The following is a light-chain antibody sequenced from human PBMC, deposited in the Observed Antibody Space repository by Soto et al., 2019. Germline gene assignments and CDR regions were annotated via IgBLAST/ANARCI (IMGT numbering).Light chain of an antibody. CDR2: WAS. V-gene: IGKV4-1*01. CDR1: QTVLYSSTNKNY. Sequence: DIVMTQSPDSLAVSLGERATINCKSSQTVLYSSTNKNYLSWHQLKPGQPPKLLIYWASTRESGVPDRFSGSGSGTDFTLTISSLQAEDVAVYYGQQYHSTPYTFGQGTKLEIK. CDR3: QQYHSTPYT. J-gene: IGKJ2*01.